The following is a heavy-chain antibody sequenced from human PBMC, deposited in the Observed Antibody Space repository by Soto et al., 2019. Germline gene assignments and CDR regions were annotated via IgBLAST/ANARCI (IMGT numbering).Heavy chain of an antibody. CDR1: GFTFSSYG. V-gene: IGHV3-33*01. Sequence: SLRLSCAASGFTFSSYGMHWVRQAPGKGLEWVAVIWYDGSNKYYADSVKGRFTISRDNSKNTLYLQMNSLRAEDTAVYYCARDLSRGYSYGSDYWGQGTLVTVSS. J-gene: IGHJ4*02. CDR2: IWYDGSNK. D-gene: IGHD5-18*01. CDR3: ARDLSRGYSYGSDY.